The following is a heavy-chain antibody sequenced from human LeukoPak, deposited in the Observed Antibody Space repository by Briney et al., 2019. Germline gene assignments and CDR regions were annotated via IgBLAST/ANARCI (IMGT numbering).Heavy chain of an antibody. CDR1: GGSISSYY. Sequence: SETLSLTCTVSGGSISSYYWSWIRQPPGKGLEWIGYIYYSGSTNYNPSLKSRVTISVDTSKNQFSLKLSSVTAADTAVYYCARAVHYSGTSDQYTGGWYYFDYWGQGTLVTVSS. CDR3: ARAVHYSGTSDQYTGGWYYFDY. J-gene: IGHJ4*02. V-gene: IGHV4-59*01. CDR2: IYYSGST. D-gene: IGHD3-10*01.